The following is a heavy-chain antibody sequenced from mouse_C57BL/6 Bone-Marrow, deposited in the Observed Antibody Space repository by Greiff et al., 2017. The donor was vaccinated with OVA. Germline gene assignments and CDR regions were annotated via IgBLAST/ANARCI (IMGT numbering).Heavy chain of an antibody. D-gene: IGHD1-1*01. Sequence: QVHVKQSGPGLVQPSQSLSITCTVSGFSLTSYGVHWVRQSPGKGLEWLGVIWSGGSTDYNAAFISRLSISKDNSKSQVFFKMNSLQADDTAIYYCARKSGYYGSSYWYFDVWGTGTTVTVSS. CDR3: ARKSGYYGSSYWYFDV. CDR1: GFSLTSYG. CDR2: IWSGGST. V-gene: IGHV2-2*01. J-gene: IGHJ1*03.